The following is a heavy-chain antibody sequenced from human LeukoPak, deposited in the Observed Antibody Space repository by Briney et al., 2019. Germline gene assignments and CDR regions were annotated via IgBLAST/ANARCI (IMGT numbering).Heavy chain of an antibody. CDR2: INHSGST. CDR1: GGSISGSSYY. V-gene: IGHV4-39*07. Sequence: SETLSLTCTVSGGSISGSSYYWGWIRQPPGKGLEWIGEINHSGSTNYNPSLKSRVTISVDTSKNQFSLKLSSVTAADTAVYYCAREYYYRYWGQGTLVTVSS. CDR3: AREYYYRY. D-gene: IGHD3-10*01. J-gene: IGHJ4*02.